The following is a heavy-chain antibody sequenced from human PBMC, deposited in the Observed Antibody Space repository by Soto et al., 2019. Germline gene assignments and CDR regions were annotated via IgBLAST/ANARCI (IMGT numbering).Heavy chain of an antibody. CDR2: VFFSGST. J-gene: IGHJ4*02. D-gene: IGHD3-3*01. Sequence: SETLSLTCTVSGASVGSGSFYWSWIRQPPGKGLEWIGYVFFSGSTNYNPSLKSRVTISIDTSKNQFSLKLISVTAADTAVYFCARAPVGLDTISYFDYWGQGKLVTVSS. CDR3: ARAPVGLDTISYFDY. V-gene: IGHV4-61*01. CDR1: GASVGSGSFY.